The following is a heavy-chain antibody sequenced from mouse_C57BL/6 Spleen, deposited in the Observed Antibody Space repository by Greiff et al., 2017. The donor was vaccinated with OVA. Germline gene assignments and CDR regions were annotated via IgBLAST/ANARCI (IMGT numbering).Heavy chain of an antibody. V-gene: IGHV1-69*01. Sequence: QVQLQQPGAELVMPGASVKLSCKASGYTFTSYWMHWVKQRPGQGLEWIGEIDPSDSYTNYNQKFKGKSTLTVDKSSSTAYMQLSSLTSEDSAVYYCARRDDGYSRYFDVWGTGTTVTVSS. D-gene: IGHD2-3*01. CDR3: ARRDDGYSRYFDV. CDR2: IDPSDSYT. J-gene: IGHJ1*03. CDR1: GYTFTSYW.